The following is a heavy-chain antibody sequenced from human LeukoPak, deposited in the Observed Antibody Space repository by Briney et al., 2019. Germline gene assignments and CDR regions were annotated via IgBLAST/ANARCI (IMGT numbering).Heavy chain of an antibody. D-gene: IGHD6-19*01. Sequence: GGSLRLSCAASGFTFSSYSMNWVRQAPGKGLEWVSSISSSSSYIYYADSVKGRFTISRDNAKNSLYLQMNSLRAEDTAVYYCAKGSRSRLAVAGLYFDYWGQGTLVTVSS. CDR1: GFTFSSYS. J-gene: IGHJ4*02. CDR2: ISSSSSYI. CDR3: AKGSRSRLAVAGLYFDY. V-gene: IGHV3-21*01.